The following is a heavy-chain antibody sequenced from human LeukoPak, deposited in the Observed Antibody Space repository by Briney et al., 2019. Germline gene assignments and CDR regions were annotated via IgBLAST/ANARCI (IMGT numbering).Heavy chain of an antibody. D-gene: IGHD1-26*01. CDR3: ARDDVGFSIDY. V-gene: IGHV1-2*06. CDR2: INPNSGGT. CDR1: GYTFTGYY. J-gene: IGHJ4*02. Sequence: ASVKVSCKASGYTFTGYYMHWVRQAPGQGLEWMGRINPNSGGTNYAQKFQGRVTMTRDTSISTAYMELSRLIPDDTAVYYCARDDVGFSIDYWGQGTLVTVSS.